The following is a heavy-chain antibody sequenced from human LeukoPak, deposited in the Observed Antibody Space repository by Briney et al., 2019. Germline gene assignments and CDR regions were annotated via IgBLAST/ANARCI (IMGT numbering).Heavy chain of an antibody. CDR1: GFTFNTYT. V-gene: IGHV3-33*08. CDR2: IWYDGSNK. Sequence: PGGSLRLSCAASGFTFNTYTMNWVRQAPGKGLEWVAVIWYDGSNKYYADSVKGRFTISRDNSKNTLYLQMNSLRAEDTAVYYCARAVADFDYWGQGTLVTVSS. CDR3: ARAVADFDY. J-gene: IGHJ4*02. D-gene: IGHD6-19*01.